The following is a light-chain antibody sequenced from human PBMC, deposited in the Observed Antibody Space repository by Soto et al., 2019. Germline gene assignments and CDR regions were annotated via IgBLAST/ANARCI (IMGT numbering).Light chain of an antibody. CDR3: QQYGSSPT. Sequence: MVLARSPGPRWLSTGERAALSCRARQSVTSSYLAWYQQKPGQAPRLLIYGASSRATGIPDRFSGSGSGTDFTLTISRLEPEDFAVYYCQQYGSSPTFGQGTKLDIK. CDR2: GAS. J-gene: IGKJ1*01. V-gene: IGKV3-20*01. CDR1: QSVTSSY.